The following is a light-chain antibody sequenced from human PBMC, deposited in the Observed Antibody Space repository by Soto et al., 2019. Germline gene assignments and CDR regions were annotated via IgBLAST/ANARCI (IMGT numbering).Light chain of an antibody. J-gene: IGLJ1*01. CDR2: EGT. V-gene: IGLV2-23*03. CDR3: YSIAGSTTFSYV. CDR1: SSDVVTYNL. Sequence: QSVLTQPASVSGSPGQSISISCTGTSSDVVTYNLVSWYQQHPGKAPKVLIFEGTKRPSGVSNRFYGSKSGNTASLTISGLQTEDEAEYYCYSIAGSTTFSYVFGPGTKVTVL.